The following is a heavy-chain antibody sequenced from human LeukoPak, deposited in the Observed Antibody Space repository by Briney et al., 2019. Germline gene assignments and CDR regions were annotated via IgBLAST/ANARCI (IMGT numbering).Heavy chain of an antibody. CDR2: ISSSSSYI. D-gene: IGHD1-7*01. CDR3: ARAHNWKYGSFDF. V-gene: IGHV3-21*01. CDR1: GFTFSSYS. J-gene: IGHJ4*02. Sequence: GGSLRLSCAASGFTFSSYSMNWVRQAPGKGLEWVSCISSSSSYIYYADSVKGRFTISRDNAKNSLYLQMNSLRAEDTAVYYCARAHNWKYGSFDFWGQGTMVTVSS.